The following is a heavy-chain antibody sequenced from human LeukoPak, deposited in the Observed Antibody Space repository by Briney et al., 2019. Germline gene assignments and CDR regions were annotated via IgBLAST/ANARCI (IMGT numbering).Heavy chain of an antibody. CDR2: IYSSGST. D-gene: IGHD3-10*01. J-gene: IGHJ4*02. CDR1: GGSISSYY. CDR3: ARGYYGSAEGFDY. Sequence: SETLSLTCTVSGGSISSYYWSWIRQPPGKGLEWIGYIYSSGSTNYNPSLKSRVTISVDTSKNQFSLKLSSVTAADTVVYYCARGYYGSAEGFDYWGQGTLVTVSS. V-gene: IGHV4-4*09.